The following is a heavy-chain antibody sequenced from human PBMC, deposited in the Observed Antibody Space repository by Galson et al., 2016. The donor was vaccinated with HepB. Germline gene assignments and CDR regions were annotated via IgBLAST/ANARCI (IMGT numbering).Heavy chain of an antibody. V-gene: IGHV1-18*01. J-gene: IGHJ6*02. CDR3: ARGPWNYDNNDGMDL. CDR1: GYTFVNTG. CDR2: ISNHNGNT. D-gene: IGHD1-7*01. Sequence: SVKVSCKASGYTFVNTGLNWVRQAPGQGLEWLGWISNHNGNTRYSQKLQGRLTLTTDTSTSTAYMELRSLRSNDTAVYYCARGPWNYDNNDGMDLWGHGTVVTVSS.